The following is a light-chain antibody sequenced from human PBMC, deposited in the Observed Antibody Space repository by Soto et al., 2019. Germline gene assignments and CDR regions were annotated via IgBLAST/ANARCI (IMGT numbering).Light chain of an antibody. CDR2: KAS. Sequence: DIQMTQSPSTLSASVGDRVTITCRASQNLGDWLTWYQHKPGRAPKLLIYKASTLKSGVPSRFSGSGSGTEFTLTISSLQPDDFATYYCQHYNSYSEAFGQGTKVDIK. CDR1: QNLGDW. J-gene: IGKJ1*01. CDR3: QHYNSYSEA. V-gene: IGKV1-5*03.